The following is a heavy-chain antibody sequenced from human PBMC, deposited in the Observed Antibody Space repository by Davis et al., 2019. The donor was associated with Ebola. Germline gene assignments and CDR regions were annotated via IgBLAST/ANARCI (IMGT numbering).Heavy chain of an antibody. D-gene: IGHD3-3*01. CDR2: INAGNGNT. Sequence: ASVKVSCKASGYTFTSYAMHWVRQAPGQRLEWMGWINAGNGNTKYSQKFQGRVTITSDTSASTAYMELSSLRSEDTAVYYCAREPRFWSGYYSYWFDPWGQGTLVTVSS. J-gene: IGHJ5*02. CDR1: GYTFTSYA. CDR3: AREPRFWSGYYSYWFDP. V-gene: IGHV1-3*01.